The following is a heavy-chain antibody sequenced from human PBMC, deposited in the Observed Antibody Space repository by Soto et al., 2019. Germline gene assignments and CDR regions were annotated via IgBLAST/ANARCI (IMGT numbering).Heavy chain of an antibody. CDR2: IKSNTAGGTT. J-gene: IGHJ4*02. V-gene: IGHV3-15*07. D-gene: IGHD5-18*01. CDR1: GVTLTDVW. Sequence: GWSLRLSCAVSGVTLTDVWMNWVRQAPGKGPEWVGLIKSNTAGGTTDFAAPVKGRFTISRDDSQNTLYLQMDSLKTEDTAVYYCSHGYYQYFNSWGPGTLVTVSS. CDR3: SHGYYQYFNS.